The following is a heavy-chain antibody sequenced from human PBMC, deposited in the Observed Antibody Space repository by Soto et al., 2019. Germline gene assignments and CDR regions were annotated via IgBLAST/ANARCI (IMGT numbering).Heavy chain of an antibody. D-gene: IGHD3-10*01. CDR1: GGSISSYY. J-gene: IGHJ4*02. CDR3: ARGLNYYGSGSIPHFDY. CDR2: IYYSGST. V-gene: IGHV4-59*01. Sequence: SETLSLTCTVSGGSISSYYWSWIRQPPGKGLEWIGYIYYSGSTNYNPPLKSRVTISVDTSKNQFSLKLSSVTAADTAVYFCARGLNYYGSGSIPHFDYWGQGTLVTVSS.